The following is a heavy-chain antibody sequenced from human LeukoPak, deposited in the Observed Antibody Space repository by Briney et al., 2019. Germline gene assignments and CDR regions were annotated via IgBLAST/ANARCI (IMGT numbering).Heavy chain of an antibody. V-gene: IGHV3-23*01. CDR2: ITGSGNTT. D-gene: IGHD3-9*01. CDR3: AKWGAYDILTGYYVSDF. Sequence: GGSLRLSCAASGFTFRNYAMSWVRQAPGKGLEWVSAITGSGNTTYYADSVKGRFTISRDNSKNTLYVEMNTLRAEDTAVYYCAKWGAYDILTGYYVSDFWGQGTLVTVSS. J-gene: IGHJ4*02. CDR1: GFTFRNYA.